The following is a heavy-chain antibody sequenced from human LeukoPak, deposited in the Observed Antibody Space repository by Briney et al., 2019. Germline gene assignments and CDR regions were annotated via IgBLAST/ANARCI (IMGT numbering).Heavy chain of an antibody. CDR1: GFTFSDYY. CDR2: ISPSDNGI. CDR3: ARGKSGYCSGGSCRHYFDY. Sequence: GGSLRLSCAASGFTFSDYYMSWIRQAPGKGLEWVSYISPSDNGIYYADSVEGRFTISRDNAKNSLYLQTNSLRAEDTAVYYCARGKSGYCSGGSCRHYFDYWGQGTLVTVSS. D-gene: IGHD2-15*01. V-gene: IGHV3-11*01. J-gene: IGHJ4*02.